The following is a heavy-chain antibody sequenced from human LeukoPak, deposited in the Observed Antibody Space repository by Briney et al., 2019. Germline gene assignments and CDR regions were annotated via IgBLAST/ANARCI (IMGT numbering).Heavy chain of an antibody. CDR1: GGSISSSSYY. D-gene: IGHD6-13*01. V-gene: IGHV4-39*07. CDR3: ARGIAAAGTVLNRFDP. Sequence: SETLSLTCTVSGGSISSSSYYWGWIRQPPGKGLEWIGSIYYSGSTYYNPSLKSRVTISVDTSKNQFSLKLSSVTAADTAVYYCARGIAAAGTVLNRFDPWGQGTLVTVSS. J-gene: IGHJ5*02. CDR2: IYYSGST.